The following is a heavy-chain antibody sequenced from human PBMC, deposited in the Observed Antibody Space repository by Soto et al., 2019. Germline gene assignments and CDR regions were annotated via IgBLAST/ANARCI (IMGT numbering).Heavy chain of an antibody. J-gene: IGHJ4*02. CDR2: IIPVFQTA. D-gene: IGHD3-22*01. CDR3: ARVGSGYTWFNEF. V-gene: IGHV1-69*01. CDR1: GGLFSSYP. Sequence: QEQLVQSGAEVKKPGYSVKVSCKASGGLFSSYPISWVRQVPGQGLEWMGGIIPVFQTAYYTQRFQGRVTITADESTTTAYMELSSLRSEDTAIYYCARVGSGYTWFNEFWGQVTLVTVSS.